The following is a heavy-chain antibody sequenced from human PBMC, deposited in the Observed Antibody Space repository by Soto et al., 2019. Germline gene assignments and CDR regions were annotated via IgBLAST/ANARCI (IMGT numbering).Heavy chain of an antibody. CDR1: GFTFSRHG. CDR3: AKVDVSTAGSFDY. D-gene: IGHD6-13*01. Sequence: GESLKISCVAPGFTFSRHGLSWVRQAPGKGLEWVSTINPSGDSTFYADSVKGRFTISRDNSKNTVYLQMNSLSVGDTAVYLCAKVDVSTAGSFDYWGQGALVTVSS. CDR2: INPSGDST. V-gene: IGHV3-23*01. J-gene: IGHJ4*02.